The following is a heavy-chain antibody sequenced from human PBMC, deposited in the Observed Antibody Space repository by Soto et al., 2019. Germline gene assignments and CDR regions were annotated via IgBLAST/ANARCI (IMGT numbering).Heavy chain of an antibody. J-gene: IGHJ5*02. V-gene: IGHV4-39*07. Sequence: SETLSLTCTVSGDSIISSTYYWGWIRQPPGKGLEWIGSIYYSGTAYYNPSLKSRVTISVDTSKNQFSLKLSSVTAADTAIYYCARSVFPWGQGTLVTVSS. CDR2: IYYSGTA. CDR1: GDSIISSTYY. CDR3: ARSVFP.